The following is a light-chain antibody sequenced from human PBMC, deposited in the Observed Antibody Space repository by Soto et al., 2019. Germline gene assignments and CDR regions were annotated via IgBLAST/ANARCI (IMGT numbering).Light chain of an antibody. Sequence: QSVLTQPASVSGSPGQSITISCTGTSSDVGGYNYVSWYQQHPGKAPKLRFYDVSNRPSGVSNHFSGSKSGNTASLTISGLQAEDEADYYCSSYTSSSTPVVFGGGTKLTVL. CDR3: SSYTSSSTPVV. CDR1: SSDVGGYNY. J-gene: IGLJ2*01. V-gene: IGLV2-14*01. CDR2: DVS.